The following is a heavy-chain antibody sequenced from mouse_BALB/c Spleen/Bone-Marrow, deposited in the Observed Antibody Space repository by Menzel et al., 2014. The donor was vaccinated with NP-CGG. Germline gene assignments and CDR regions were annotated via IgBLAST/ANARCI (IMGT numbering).Heavy chain of an antibody. CDR2: IWAGGST. J-gene: IGHJ1*01. CDR3: ARTLRWYFDV. Sequence: VKLVESGPGLVAPSQSLSITCTVSGFSLTSYGVHWVRQPPGEGLEWLGVIWAGGSTNYNSALMSRLNISKDNSKSXVFLKMNSLQTDDTAMHYCARTLRWYFDVWGAGTAVTVSS. CDR1: GFSLTSYG. V-gene: IGHV2-9*02.